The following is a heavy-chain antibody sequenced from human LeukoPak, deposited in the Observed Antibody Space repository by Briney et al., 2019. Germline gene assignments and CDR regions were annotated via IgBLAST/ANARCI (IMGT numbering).Heavy chain of an antibody. Sequence: ASVKVSCKASGYSFTSHYMHWVRQAPGQGLEWMGPINPSGSSTLYAQKFQGRVTMTRDMSTTTDYMELSSLRSEDTAVYYCARDPAEFGELLPDYWGQGTLVTVSS. CDR2: INPSGSST. CDR3: ARDPAEFGELLPDY. D-gene: IGHD3-10*01. J-gene: IGHJ4*02. V-gene: IGHV1-46*01. CDR1: GYSFTSHY.